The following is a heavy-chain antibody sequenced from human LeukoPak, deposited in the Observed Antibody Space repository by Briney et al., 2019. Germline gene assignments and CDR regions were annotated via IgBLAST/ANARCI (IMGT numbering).Heavy chain of an antibody. CDR3: TTGRDRWQLLFDI. V-gene: IGHV3-15*05. D-gene: IGHD4-23*01. CDR2: IKSIGDGGTT. J-gene: IGHJ3*02. Sequence: GGCLRLSFAAPGFTFTNAWMSWVRQAPGKGRGWGGRIKSIGDGGTTEYTAPVQGRFTISRDDSRNTLYLQMNSLKTEDTAVYYCTTGRDRWQLLFDIWGQGTMVAVSS. CDR1: GFTFTNAW.